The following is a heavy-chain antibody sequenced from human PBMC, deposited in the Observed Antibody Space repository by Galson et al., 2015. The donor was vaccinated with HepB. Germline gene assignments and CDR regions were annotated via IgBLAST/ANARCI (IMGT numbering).Heavy chain of an antibody. Sequence: SVKVSCKASGYTFTGYYMHWVRQAPGQGLEWMGRINPKSGGTDYEQKFQGRVTMTRDTSISTANMELSRLRSDDTAVYYCARNLSPLLPSMIVVHYGMDVWGQGTTVTVSS. CDR3: ARNLSPLLPSMIVVHYGMDV. CDR2: INPKSGGT. D-gene: IGHD3-22*01. J-gene: IGHJ6*02. V-gene: IGHV1-2*06. CDR1: GYTFTGYY.